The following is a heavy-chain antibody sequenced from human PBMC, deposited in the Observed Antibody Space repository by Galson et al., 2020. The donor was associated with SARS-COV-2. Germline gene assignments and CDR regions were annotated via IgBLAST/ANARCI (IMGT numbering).Heavy chain of an antibody. D-gene: IGHD6-13*01. CDR3: AHRRPIAAAGNWFDP. V-gene: IGHV2-5*02. CDR1: GFSLSTSGVG. CDR2: IYWDDDK. Sequence: SGPTLVKPTQTLTLTCTFSGFSLSTSGVGVGWIRQPPGTALEWLALIYWDDDKRYSPSLKSRLTITKDTSKNQVVLTMTNMDPVDTATYYCAHRRPIAAAGNWFDPWGQGTLVTVSS. J-gene: IGHJ5*02.